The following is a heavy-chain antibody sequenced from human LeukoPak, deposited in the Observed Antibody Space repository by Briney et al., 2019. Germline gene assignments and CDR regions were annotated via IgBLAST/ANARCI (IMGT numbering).Heavy chain of an antibody. Sequence: GGSLRLSCAASGFTFNDYGMSWVRQTPGKGLEWVSGINYNGNIIHYADSVQGRFTISRDNAKNSLSLQMSSLRAEDTALYYCERGWGGTYSIDYWGQGTPVTVTS. V-gene: IGHV3-20*04. CDR1: GFTFNDYG. D-gene: IGHD1-26*01. CDR3: ERGWGGTYSIDY. CDR2: INYNGNII. J-gene: IGHJ4*02.